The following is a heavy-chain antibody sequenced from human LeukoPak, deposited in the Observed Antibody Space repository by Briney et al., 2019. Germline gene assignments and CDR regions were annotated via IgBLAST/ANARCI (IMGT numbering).Heavy chain of an antibody. CDR1: GFTFSTDG. CDR3: TKGGLIVNWFDP. D-gene: IGHD3-10*01. Sequence: PGGSLRLSCAASGFTFSTDGMHWVRQAPGKGLEWVAFIRYDGSNKYYTDSVKGRFTISRDNSKNTLYLQMNSLRAEYTAVYYCTKGGLIVNWFDPWGQGTLVTVSS. V-gene: IGHV3-30*02. J-gene: IGHJ5*02. CDR2: IRYDGSNK.